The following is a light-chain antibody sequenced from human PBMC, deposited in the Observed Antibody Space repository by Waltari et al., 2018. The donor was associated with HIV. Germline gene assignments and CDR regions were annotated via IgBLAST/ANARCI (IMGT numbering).Light chain of an antibody. CDR1: SSYFGTYNL. Sequence: QSALTQPASVSGSPGQSITISRTGTSSYFGTYNLASWYQQHPGKAPKLIIYEGIKRPAGVSNRISGSKSANTASLTISGLQAEDEADYFCSSYGGSSNWLFGGGTKLTVL. V-gene: IGLV2-23*01. CDR3: SSYGGSSNWL. J-gene: IGLJ2*01. CDR2: EGI.